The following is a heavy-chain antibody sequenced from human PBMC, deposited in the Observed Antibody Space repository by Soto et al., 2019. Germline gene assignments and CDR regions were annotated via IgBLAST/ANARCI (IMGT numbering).Heavy chain of an antibody. CDR1: GFTFSSYW. Sequence: GGSLRLSCAASGFTFSSYWMSWVRQAPGKGLEWVANIKQDGSEKYYVDSVKGRFTISRDNAKNSLYLQMNSLRAEDTAVYYCAREIAVAGTSAFDIWGQGTMVTVSS. J-gene: IGHJ3*02. D-gene: IGHD6-19*01. CDR3: AREIAVAGTSAFDI. CDR2: IKQDGSEK. V-gene: IGHV3-7*01.